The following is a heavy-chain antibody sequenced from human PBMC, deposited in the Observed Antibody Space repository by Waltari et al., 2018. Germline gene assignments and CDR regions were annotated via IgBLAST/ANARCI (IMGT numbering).Heavy chain of an antibody. Sequence: QVQLVQSGAEVKKPGASVKVSCKASAYTFTAYYIHWVRQAPGQGLEWMGWINPNGAGTNYAQKFQGRVTMTRDTSIRPAYIELGRLTSDDAAAYYCAREAARYGYNYDYWGQGTLVTVSS. CDR3: AREAARYGYNYDY. CDR1: AYTFTAYY. J-gene: IGHJ4*02. D-gene: IGHD5-12*01. V-gene: IGHV1-2*02. CDR2: INPNGAGT.